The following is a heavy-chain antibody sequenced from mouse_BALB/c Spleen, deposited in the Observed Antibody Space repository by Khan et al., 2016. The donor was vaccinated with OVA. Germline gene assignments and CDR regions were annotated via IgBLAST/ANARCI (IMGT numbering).Heavy chain of an antibody. CDR2: ISGDSSTI. V-gene: IGHV5-17*02. CDR3: ATSYYYGYYFDY. D-gene: IGHD1-1*01. CDR1: GFTFSSYG. Sequence: EVELVESGGGLVQPGGSRKLSCAASGFTFSSYGMHWVRQAPEKGLEWVAYISGDSSTIYYADTVKGRFTISRDTPKNTLFLQMTSLRSEDTAMYYCATSYYYGYYFDYWGQGTTLTVSA. J-gene: IGHJ2*01.